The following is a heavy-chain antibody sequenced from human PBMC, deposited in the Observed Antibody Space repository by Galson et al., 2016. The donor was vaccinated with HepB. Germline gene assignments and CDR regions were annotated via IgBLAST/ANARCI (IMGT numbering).Heavy chain of an antibody. CDR2: IYHTGTS. Sequence: LSLTCDVSGASISDSNWWTWVRQVPGKGLEWIGEIYHTGTSNNNPFLNSRFTLSVDKSRNQFSLNLTSVTAADTDVYYCARATVIPGARMVFDPWGQGTLVTVSS. V-gene: IGHV4-4*02. J-gene: IGHJ5*02. CDR3: ARATVIPGARMVFDP. D-gene: IGHD2-2*01. CDR1: GASISDSNW.